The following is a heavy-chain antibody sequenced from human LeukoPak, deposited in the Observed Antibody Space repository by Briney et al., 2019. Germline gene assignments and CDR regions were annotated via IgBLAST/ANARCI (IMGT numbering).Heavy chain of an antibody. CDR1: GGSISGGSYY. CDR3: ARRHSSGWPYYFDY. V-gene: IGHV4-61*01. J-gene: IGHJ4*02. D-gene: IGHD6-19*01. CDR2: IYYSGST. Sequence: PSETLSLTCAVSGGSISGGSYYWSWVRQPPGKGLEWIGYIYYSGSTNYNPSLKSRVTISVDTSKNQFSLQQSSVTAADTAVYYCARRHSSGWPYYFDYWGQGTLVTVSS.